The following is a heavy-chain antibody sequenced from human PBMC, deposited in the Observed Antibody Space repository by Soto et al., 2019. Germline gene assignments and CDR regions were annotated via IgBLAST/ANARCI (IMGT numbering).Heavy chain of an antibody. CDR3: ARVNTIFGVVNHRGWFDP. Sequence: SETLSLTCTVSGGSISSYYWSWIRQPPGKGLEWIGYIYYSGSTNYNPSLKSRVTISVDTSKNQFSLKLSSVTAADTAVYYCARVNTIFGVVNHRGWFDPWGQGTLVTVSS. J-gene: IGHJ5*02. CDR1: GGSISSYY. CDR2: IYYSGST. D-gene: IGHD3-3*01. V-gene: IGHV4-59*01.